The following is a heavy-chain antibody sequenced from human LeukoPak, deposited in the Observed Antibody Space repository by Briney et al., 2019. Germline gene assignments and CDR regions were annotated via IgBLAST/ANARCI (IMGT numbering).Heavy chain of an antibody. CDR3: AREGYYDSSGYLSYDAFDT. D-gene: IGHD3-22*01. Sequence: GGSLRLSCAASGFTFSSYEMNWVRQAPGKGLEWVSYISSSGTTIYNADSVKGRFAISRDNAKNSLYLQMNSLRAEDTAVYYCAREGYYDSSGYLSYDAFDTWGQGTMVTVSS. CDR1: GFTFSSYE. V-gene: IGHV3-48*03. J-gene: IGHJ3*02. CDR2: ISSSGTTI.